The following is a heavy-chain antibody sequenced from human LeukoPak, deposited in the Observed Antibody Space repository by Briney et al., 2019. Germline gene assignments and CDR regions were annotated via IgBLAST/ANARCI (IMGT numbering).Heavy chain of an antibody. CDR2: IYYSGTT. D-gene: IGHD3-10*01. J-gene: IGHJ4*02. Sequence: PSQTLSLTCTVFGGSISSGTYYWSWVHQHPGKGLEWIGYIYYSGTTYYNPALKSRLTISVDTSENQFSLKLSSVTAADTAVYYCARTAHGSGSYYDRWGQGTLVTVSS. V-gene: IGHV4-31*03. CDR3: ARTAHGSGSYYDR. CDR1: GGSISSGTYY.